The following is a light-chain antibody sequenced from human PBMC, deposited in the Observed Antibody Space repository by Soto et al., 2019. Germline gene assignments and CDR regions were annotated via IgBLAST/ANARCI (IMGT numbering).Light chain of an antibody. CDR3: QQRSNWPRPIFS. J-gene: IGKJ3*01. CDR2: DAS. V-gene: IGKV3-11*01. CDR1: QSVSSY. Sequence: EIVLTQSPATLSLSPGERATLSCRASQSVSSYLAWYQQKPGQAPRLLIYDASNRATGIPARFSGSGSGTDFTLTISSLEPEDFAVYYCQQRSNWPRPIFSFGPGTKVDIE.